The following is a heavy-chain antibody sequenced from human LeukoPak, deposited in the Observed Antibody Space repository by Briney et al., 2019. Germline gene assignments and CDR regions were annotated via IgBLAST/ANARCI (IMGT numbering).Heavy chain of an antibody. J-gene: IGHJ6*04. CDR1: GYTFTAFY. D-gene: IGHD3-10*01. V-gene: IGHV1-2*02. CDR2: INPNSGGA. CDR3: ASGMVRRNYYYYGMDV. Sequence: ASVKVSCKASGYTFTAFYIYWVRQAPGQGLEWMAWINPNSGGANYTQKFQGRVTMTSDTSIATAYMELSRLKSDDTAVYYCASGMVRRNYYYYGMDVWGKGTTVTVSS.